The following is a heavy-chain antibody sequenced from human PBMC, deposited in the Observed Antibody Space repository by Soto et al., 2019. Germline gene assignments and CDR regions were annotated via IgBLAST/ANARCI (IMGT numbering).Heavy chain of an antibody. D-gene: IGHD2-21*02. CDR3: ARGPSCGGDCYLFDY. Sequence: QVQLVQSGAEVTKPGASVKLSCKASGYTFTSYYIHWVRQAPGQGLEWVAMINPGGGRTKNAQMFQARVTLTRDTSPGTVDMELSSLTSADTAVSYCARGPSCGGDCYLFDYWGQGSLVTVAS. V-gene: IGHV1-46*01. CDR2: INPGGGRT. J-gene: IGHJ4*02. CDR1: GYTFTSYY.